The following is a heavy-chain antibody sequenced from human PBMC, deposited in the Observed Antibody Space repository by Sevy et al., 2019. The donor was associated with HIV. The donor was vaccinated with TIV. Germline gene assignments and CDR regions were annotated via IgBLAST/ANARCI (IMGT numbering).Heavy chain of an antibody. V-gene: IGHV4-30-4*01. CDR3: ARERPYYYDSSGMIRGAFDI. J-gene: IGHJ3*02. D-gene: IGHD3-22*01. CDR2: IYYSGST. CDR1: GGSISSGDYY. Sequence: SETLSLTCTVSGGSISSGDYYWSWIRQPPGQGLEWIGYIYYSGSTYYNPSLKSRVTISVDTSKNQFSLKLSSVTAADTAVYYCARERPYYYDSSGMIRGAFDIWGQGTMVTVSS.